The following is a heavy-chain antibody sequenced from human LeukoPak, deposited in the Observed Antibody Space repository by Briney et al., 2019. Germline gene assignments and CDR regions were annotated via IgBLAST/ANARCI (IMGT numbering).Heavy chain of an antibody. J-gene: IGHJ4*02. CDR1: GFTFNTYS. D-gene: IGHD2-8*01. V-gene: IGHV3-21*01. CDR3: ARAGQYGLIDF. Sequence: TGGSLRLSCAASGFTFNTYSMNWVRQAPRKGLEWVSSISSSTTYMYYADSLKGRFTISRNNAKDSLYLQMNGPRAEDTAVYYCARAGQYGLIDFWGQGTLVTVSS. CDR2: ISSSTTYM.